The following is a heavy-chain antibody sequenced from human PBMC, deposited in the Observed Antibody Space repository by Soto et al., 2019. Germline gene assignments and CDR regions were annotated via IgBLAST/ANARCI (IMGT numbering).Heavy chain of an antibody. CDR3: TRSLDF. Sequence: GALRLSCAASGFTFSSYWMDWVRQAPGKGLEWVANINQDGSGKHYVDSVKGRFTISRDNVKNSLYLQMSSLTAEDSALYYCTRSLDFWGQGTLVTVSS. CDR1: GFTFSSYW. CDR2: INQDGSGK. J-gene: IGHJ4*02. V-gene: IGHV3-7*01.